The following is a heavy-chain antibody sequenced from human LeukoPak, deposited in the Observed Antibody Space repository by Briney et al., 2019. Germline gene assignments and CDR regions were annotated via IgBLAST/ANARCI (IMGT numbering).Heavy chain of an antibody. V-gene: IGHV4-39*01. CDR3: ARQCSSISCPIDY. CDR2: ISYSANS. CDR1: GDSVSSGGHY. J-gene: IGHJ4*02. Sequence: SETLSLTCTVSGDSVSSGGHYWVWVRQPPGKGLEWLGAISYSANSYYSPSHKSRVTIPIDMSKNQFPLRLSSVTAADTAFYYCARQCSSISCPIDYWGQGNLVTVSS. D-gene: IGHD2-2*01.